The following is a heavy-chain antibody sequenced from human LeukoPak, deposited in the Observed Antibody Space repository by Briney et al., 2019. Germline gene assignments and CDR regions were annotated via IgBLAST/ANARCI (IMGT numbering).Heavy chain of an antibody. CDR3: ASTDYDFWSGYPYGMDV. D-gene: IGHD3-3*01. CDR2: ISAYNGNT. Sequence: VASVKLSCKSSGYTFTSYGISWVRQAPGQGLEWMGWISAYNGNTSYAQKLQGRVTMTTDTSTSTAYMELRSLRSDDTAVYYCASTDYDFWSGYPYGMDVWGQGTTVTVSS. J-gene: IGHJ6*02. V-gene: IGHV1-18*01. CDR1: GYTFTSYG.